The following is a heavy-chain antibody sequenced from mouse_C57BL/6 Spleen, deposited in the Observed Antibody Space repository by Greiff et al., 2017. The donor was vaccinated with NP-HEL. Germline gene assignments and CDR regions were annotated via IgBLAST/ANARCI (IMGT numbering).Heavy chain of an antibody. Sequence: QVQLQQPGGELVKPGASVKLSCKASGYTFTSYWMQWVKQRPGQGLEWIGEIDPSDSYTNYNQKFKGKATLTVDTSSSTAYMQLSSLTSEDSAVYYCAGIYYGNYSYFDYWGQGTTLTVSS. CDR3: AGIYYGNYSYFDY. V-gene: IGHV1-50*01. D-gene: IGHD2-1*01. J-gene: IGHJ2*01. CDR1: GYTFTSYW. CDR2: IDPSDSYT.